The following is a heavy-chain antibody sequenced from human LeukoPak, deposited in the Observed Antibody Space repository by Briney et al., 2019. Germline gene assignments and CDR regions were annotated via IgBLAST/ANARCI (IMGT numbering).Heavy chain of an antibody. CDR2: INHSGST. CDR1: GGSFSGYY. V-gene: IGHV4-34*01. D-gene: IGHD2-15*01. CDR3: AGVVLYCSGGSCYSDYFDY. J-gene: IGHJ4*02. Sequence: SETLSLTCAVYGGSFSGYYWSWIRQPPGKGLEWIGEINHSGSTNYNPSLKSRVTISVDTSKNQFSLKLSSVTAADTAVYYCAGVVLYCSGGSCYSDYFDYWGQGTLVTVSS.